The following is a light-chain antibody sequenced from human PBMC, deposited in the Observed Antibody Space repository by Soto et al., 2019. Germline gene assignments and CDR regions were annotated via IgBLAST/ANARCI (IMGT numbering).Light chain of an antibody. CDR2: AAS. J-gene: IGKJ1*01. CDR3: QQYNSYSEA. Sequence: DIQMTQSPSTLSAFVGDRVTITCRASQSIGTSVAWYQQKPGKAPKVLIYAASSLESGAPSRFSGSGSGTVFTLSINSLQPDDFATYYCQQYNSYSEAFGQGTKVDIK. CDR1: QSIGTS. V-gene: IGKV1-5*01.